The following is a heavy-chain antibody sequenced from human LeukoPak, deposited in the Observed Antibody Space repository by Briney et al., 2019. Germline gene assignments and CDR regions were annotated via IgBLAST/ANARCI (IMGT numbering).Heavy chain of an antibody. Sequence: ASVKVSCKASGYTFTTYGISWVRQAPGQGLEWIGWISVDNGKTNYAQRLQGRVTMTTDTSTSTAYMELRSLRSDDTAVYYCARDGPDYDTLTGHDGFDMWGQGTMVTVSS. V-gene: IGHV1-18*01. CDR3: ARDGPDYDTLTGHDGFDM. CDR2: ISVDNGKT. J-gene: IGHJ3*02. D-gene: IGHD3-9*01. CDR1: GYTFTTYG.